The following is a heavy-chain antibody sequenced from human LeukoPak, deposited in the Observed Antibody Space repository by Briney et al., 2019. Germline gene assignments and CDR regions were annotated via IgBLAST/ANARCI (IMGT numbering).Heavy chain of an antibody. D-gene: IGHD6-19*01. Sequence: PSETLSLTCAVYGGSSSGYYWSWIRQPPGKGLEWIGEINHSGSTNYNPSLKSRVTISVDTSKNQFSLKLSSVTAADTAVYYCASDGSSGWYGWFDPWGQGTLVTVSS. J-gene: IGHJ5*02. CDR2: INHSGST. V-gene: IGHV4-34*01. CDR3: ASDGSSGWYGWFDP. CDR1: GGSSSGYY.